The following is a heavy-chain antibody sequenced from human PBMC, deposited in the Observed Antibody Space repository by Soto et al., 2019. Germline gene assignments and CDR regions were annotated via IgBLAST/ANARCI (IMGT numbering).Heavy chain of an antibody. Sequence: ASVKVSCKASGYTFTGYYMHWVRQAPGQGLEWMGWINPNSGGTNYAQKFQGWVTMTRDTSISTAYMELSRLRSDDTAVYYCARSTGYCSGGSCYFSGNWFDPWGQGTPVTVSS. V-gene: IGHV1-2*04. CDR1: GYTFTGYY. CDR3: ARSTGYCSGGSCYFSGNWFDP. D-gene: IGHD2-15*01. J-gene: IGHJ5*02. CDR2: INPNSGGT.